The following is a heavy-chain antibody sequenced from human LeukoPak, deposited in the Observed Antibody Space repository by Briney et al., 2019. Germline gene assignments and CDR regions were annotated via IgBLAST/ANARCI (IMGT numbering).Heavy chain of an antibody. V-gene: IGHV4-31*03. CDR2: ISYSGSP. CDR3: ARGNYDFWSDYAVAAHYLDN. J-gene: IGHJ4*02. D-gene: IGHD3-3*01. Sequence: SQTLSLTCTVSGGSFSSGGHFWNWVRQHPVKGLEWIGYISYSGSPSYNPSLKSRITISLDTSKNQFSLSLNSVTAADTAVYYCARGNYDFWSDYAVAAHYLDNCGQGILVTVSS. CDR1: GGSFSSGGHF.